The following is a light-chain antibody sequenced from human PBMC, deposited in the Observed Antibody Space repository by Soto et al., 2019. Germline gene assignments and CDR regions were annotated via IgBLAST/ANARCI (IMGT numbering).Light chain of an antibody. V-gene: IGKV2-30*02. J-gene: IGKJ2*01. CDR2: RVS. CDR1: QSLVHSDGNTY. Sequence: DVVMTQSPLSLPVTLGQPASISCRSSQSLVHSDGNTYLNWFQQRPGQSPRRLICRVSTRDSGVPDRFSGSGSGSDFTLQISRVEAADVAVYFCMHGTQYTCGQGNKLEIK. CDR3: MHGTQYT.